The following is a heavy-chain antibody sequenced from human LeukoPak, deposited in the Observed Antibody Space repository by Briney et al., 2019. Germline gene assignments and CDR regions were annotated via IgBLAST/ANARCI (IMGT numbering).Heavy chain of an antibody. CDR1: EFSFSSSN. Sequence: GGSLRLSCAASEFSFSSSNMNWVRQAPGKGLEWISYISGSSSTIFYADSVKGRFIISRDNAKKSMYLQMNSLRADDTAVYYCAREVSGWRGGAFDLWGQGTMVTVSS. D-gene: IGHD6-19*01. J-gene: IGHJ3*01. CDR2: ISGSSSTI. V-gene: IGHV3-48*04. CDR3: AREVSGWRGGAFDL.